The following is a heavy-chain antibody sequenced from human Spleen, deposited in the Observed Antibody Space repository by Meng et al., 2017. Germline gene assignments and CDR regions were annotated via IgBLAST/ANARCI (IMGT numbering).Heavy chain of an antibody. J-gene: IGHJ4*02. CDR2: INHSGST. V-gene: IGHV4-34*01. CDR3: ARGPTTMAHDFDY. Sequence: QVQVQQWCAGLLKPSETLSLNCVVSGWSFSDYYWSWIRQPPGKGLEWIGEINHSGSTNYNPSLESRATISVDTSQNNLSLKLSSVTAADSAVYYCARGPTTMAHDFDYWGQGTLVTVSS. CDR1: GWSFSDYY. D-gene: IGHD4-11*01.